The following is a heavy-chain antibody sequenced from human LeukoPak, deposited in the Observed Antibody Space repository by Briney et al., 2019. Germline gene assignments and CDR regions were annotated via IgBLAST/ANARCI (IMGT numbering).Heavy chain of an antibody. V-gene: IGHV1-69*04. CDR3: ASARRWRSGSYYGMDV. Sequence: ASVKVSCKASGGTFSSYAISWVRQAPGQGLEWMGRIIPILGIANYAQKFQGRVTITADKSTSTAYMELSSLRSEDTAVYYCASARRWRSGSYYGMDVWGQGTTVTVSS. D-gene: IGHD1-26*01. J-gene: IGHJ6*02. CDR2: IIPILGIA. CDR1: GGTFSSYA.